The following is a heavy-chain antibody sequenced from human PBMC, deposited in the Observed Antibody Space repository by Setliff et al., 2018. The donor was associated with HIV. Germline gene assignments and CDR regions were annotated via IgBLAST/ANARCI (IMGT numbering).Heavy chain of an antibody. J-gene: IGHJ4*02. Sequence: SETLSLTCTVSAGSISAYHWSWIRQPPGKGLEWIGYIYYSGSTNYNPSLKSRVTISVDTSKNQFSLKLSSVTAADTAVYYCARGQQYYYGSGSYYNYWGPGTLVTVSS. CDR3: ARGQQYYYGSGSYYNY. V-gene: IGHV4-59*01. D-gene: IGHD3-10*01. CDR1: AGSISAYH. CDR2: IYYSGST.